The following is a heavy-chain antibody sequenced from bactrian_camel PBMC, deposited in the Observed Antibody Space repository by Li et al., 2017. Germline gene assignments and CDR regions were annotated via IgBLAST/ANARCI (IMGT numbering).Heavy chain of an antibody. CDR1: GNTDSLRC. D-gene: IGHD4*01. CDR2: VAMDGRS. J-gene: IGHJ4*01. CDR3: AADLIYNDFDDTCLFPERHAY. V-gene: IGHV3S53*01. Sequence: HVQLVESGGGSVQAGGSLKLSCQASGNTDSLRCMGWFRQAPGKEREEVARVAMDGRSRYADSVKGRFTISRDNAKSTLYLQMDSLKPEETAMYYCAADLIYNDFDDTCLFPERHAYSGQGTQVTVS.